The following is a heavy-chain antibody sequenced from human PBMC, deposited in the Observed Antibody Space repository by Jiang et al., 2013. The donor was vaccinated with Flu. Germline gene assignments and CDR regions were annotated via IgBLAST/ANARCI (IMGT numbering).Heavy chain of an antibody. CDR3: ARLQPGSVTPLDFDV. D-gene: IGHD4-17*01. J-gene: IGHJ2*01. CDR2: IHYSGST. CDR1: GYSISSPYW. Sequence: GPGLVKPSDTLSLTCAVSGYSISSPYWWGWIRQPPGKGLEWIGYIHYSGSTYYNPSLRSRVTLSVDTSTNRFSLKLSSVTAVDTAVYFXARLQPGSVTPLDFDVWG. V-gene: IGHV4-28*01.